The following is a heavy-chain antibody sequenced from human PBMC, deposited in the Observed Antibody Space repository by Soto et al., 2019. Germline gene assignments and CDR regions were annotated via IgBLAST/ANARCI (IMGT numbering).Heavy chain of an antibody. J-gene: IGHJ3*01. CDR1: GGSITSGAFY. CDR2: ISDRDIT. CDR3: ARRVYSDDWCSPIHDAFDV. D-gene: IGHD3-9*01. Sequence: QLQLQESGPGLVKPSETLSLSCTVSGGSITSGAFYWGWIRQSPGKGLEWIATISDRDITDSNPSFKSRFTLSLDTSKSQFALRLTSVTVADSAVYFFARRVYSDDWCSPIHDAFDVWGQVTLVSVSS. V-gene: IGHV4-39*01.